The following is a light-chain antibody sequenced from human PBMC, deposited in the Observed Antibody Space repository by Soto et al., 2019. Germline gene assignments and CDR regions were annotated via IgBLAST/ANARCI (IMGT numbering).Light chain of an antibody. CDR2: EVN. CDR3: SSYAGSNKGV. J-gene: IGLJ1*01. Sequence: QSALTQPASLSGSPGQSITIPCTGTSSDIGAYDYVSWFQQHPGKAPKLMISEVNNRPSGVSNRFSGSKSGNTASLTVSGLQAEDEADYYCSSYAGSNKGVFGTGTKVTV. CDR1: SSDIGAYDY. V-gene: IGLV2-14*01.